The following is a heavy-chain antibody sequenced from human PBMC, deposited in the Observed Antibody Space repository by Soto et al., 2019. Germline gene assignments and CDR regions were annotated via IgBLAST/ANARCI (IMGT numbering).Heavy chain of an antibody. D-gene: IGHD4-17*01. CDR1: GGSIISSYY. CDR3: ARTTRMTTMIDY. CDR2: VYYSGGT. Sequence: SETLSLTCTVSGGSIISSYYWSWIRQPPGKGLEWIGYVYYSGGTKYNPSLKSRLTMSLDMSKKQFSLRLTSVTAADTAVYFCARTTRMTTMIDYWGQGTQVTVSS. V-gene: IGHV4-59*01. J-gene: IGHJ4*02.